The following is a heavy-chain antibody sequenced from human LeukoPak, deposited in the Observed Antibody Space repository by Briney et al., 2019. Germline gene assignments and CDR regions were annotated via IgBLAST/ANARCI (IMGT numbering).Heavy chain of an antibody. CDR3: ARDPGWDVSCNFCLDY. CDR1: GFTFRSYG. J-gene: IGHJ4*02. Sequence: GRSLRLSCAASGFTFRSYGMHWVRQAPGKGLEWVAVIWHDGSSKYYADSVKGRFTISRDNSKTTLYLQMDSLRAEDTAVYYCARDPGWDVSCNFCLDYWGQGTRVTVSP. V-gene: IGHV3-33*01. D-gene: IGHD2-2*01. CDR2: IWHDGSSK.